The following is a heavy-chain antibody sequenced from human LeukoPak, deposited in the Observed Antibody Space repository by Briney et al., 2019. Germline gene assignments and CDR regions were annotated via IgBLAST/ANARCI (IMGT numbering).Heavy chain of an antibody. CDR1: GYTFTGYY. CDR3: ARWIEYYPFWSGYYDY. Sequence: AXVKDSCKASGYTFTGYYMHGVRQAPGQGGERMGGINPKRGGTNYAQKLQGRVTMTRDRSMSTAYMEMSRLRSDDTAVYYCARWIEYYPFWSGYYDYWGQGTLVTVSS. V-gene: IGHV1-2*02. D-gene: IGHD3-3*01. J-gene: IGHJ4*02. CDR2: INPKRGGT.